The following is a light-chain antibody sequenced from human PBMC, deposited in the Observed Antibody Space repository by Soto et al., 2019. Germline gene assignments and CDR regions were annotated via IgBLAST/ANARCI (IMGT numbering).Light chain of an antibody. V-gene: IGLV2-23*01. Sequence: QSALTQPASVSGSPGQSITISCTGTISDVGSYNLVSWYQQHPGKAPKLMIYEGSKRPSGVSNRFSGSKSGNTASLTISGLQAEDEADYYCCSYAGSSTRVVFGGGTKLTVL. J-gene: IGLJ2*01. CDR1: ISDVGSYNL. CDR3: CSYAGSSTRVV. CDR2: EGS.